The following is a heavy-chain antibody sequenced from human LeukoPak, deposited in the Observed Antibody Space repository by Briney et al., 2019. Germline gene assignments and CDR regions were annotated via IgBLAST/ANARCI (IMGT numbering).Heavy chain of an antibody. CDR2: IYYSGST. J-gene: IGHJ5*02. V-gene: IGHV4-31*03. D-gene: IGHD4-17*01. CDR3: ARDSRITVTSAPLDP. CDR1: GGSISSGGYY. Sequence: SETLSLTCTVSGGSISSGGYYWSWIRQHPGKGLEWIGYIYYSGSTYYNPSLKSRVTISVDTSKNQFSLKPSSVTAADTAVYYCARDSRITVTSAPLDPWGQGTLVTVSS.